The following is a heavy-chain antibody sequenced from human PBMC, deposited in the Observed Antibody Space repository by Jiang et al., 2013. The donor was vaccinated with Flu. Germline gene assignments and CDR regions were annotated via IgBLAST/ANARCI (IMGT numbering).Heavy chain of an antibody. D-gene: IGHD5-24*01. CDR1: GYTFTSYA. V-gene: IGHV1-3*01. Sequence: KASGYTFTSYAMHWVRQAPGQRLEWMGWINAGNGNTKYSQKFQGRVTITRDTSASTAYMELSSLRSEDTAVYYCARGATAPSGFDYWGQGTLVTVSS. J-gene: IGHJ4*02. CDR2: INAGNGNT. CDR3: ARGATAPSGFDY.